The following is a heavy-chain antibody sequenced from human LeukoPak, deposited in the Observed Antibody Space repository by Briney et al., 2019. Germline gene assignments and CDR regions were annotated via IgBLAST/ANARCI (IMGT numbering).Heavy chain of an antibody. CDR2: IYSGGTT. CDR1: GFTVSSNY. D-gene: IGHD4-17*01. J-gene: IGHJ4*02. CDR3: AREPPYGDYFDY. Sequence: GGSLRLSCAAFGFTVSSNYMSWVRQAPGKGLEWVSVIYSGGTTYYADSVKGRFTISRDNSKNTLYLQMNSLSAEDTAVYYCAREPPYGDYFDYWGQGTLVTVSS. V-gene: IGHV3-53*01.